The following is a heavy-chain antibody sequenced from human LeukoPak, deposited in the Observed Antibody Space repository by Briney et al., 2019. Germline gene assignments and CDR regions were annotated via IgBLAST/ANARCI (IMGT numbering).Heavy chain of an antibody. D-gene: IGHD3-10*01. Sequence: SETLSLTCTVSGGSINSSSYYWGWIRQPPGKGLEWIGTIYYSGSTYYNPSLKSRVTISVDTSKNQFSLKLSSVTASDTAVYYCARRFAPSRNDAFDIWGQGTMVTVST. CDR3: ARRFAPSRNDAFDI. J-gene: IGHJ3*02. CDR2: IYYSGST. CDR1: GGSINSSSYY. V-gene: IGHV4-39*01.